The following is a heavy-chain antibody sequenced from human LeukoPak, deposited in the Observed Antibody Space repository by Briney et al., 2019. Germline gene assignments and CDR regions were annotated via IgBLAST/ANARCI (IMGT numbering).Heavy chain of an antibody. V-gene: IGHV3-33*01. CDR2: IWYDGSNK. J-gene: IGHJ6*02. Sequence: GGSLRLSCAASGFTFSSYGMHWVRQAPGKGLEWVAVIWYDGSNKYYADSVKGRFTISRDNSKNTLYLQMNSLRAEDTAVYYCARDRGIVGATIYFYGMDVWGQGTRVTVSS. CDR1: GFTFSSYG. CDR3: ARDRGIVGATIYFYGMDV. D-gene: IGHD1-26*01.